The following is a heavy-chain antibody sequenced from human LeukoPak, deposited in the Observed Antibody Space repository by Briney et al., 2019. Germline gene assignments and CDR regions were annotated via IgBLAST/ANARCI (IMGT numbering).Heavy chain of an antibody. CDR3: AKDYLPGDYYDSSGYLSDAFDI. Sequence: GGSLRLSCAASGFTFSSYAMSWVRQAPGKGLEWVSAISGSGGSTYYADSVKGRFTISRDNPKNTLYLQMNSLRAEDTAVYYCAKDYLPGDYYDSSGYLSDAFDIWGQGTMVTVSS. V-gene: IGHV3-23*01. J-gene: IGHJ3*02. D-gene: IGHD3-22*01. CDR1: GFTFSSYA. CDR2: ISGSGGST.